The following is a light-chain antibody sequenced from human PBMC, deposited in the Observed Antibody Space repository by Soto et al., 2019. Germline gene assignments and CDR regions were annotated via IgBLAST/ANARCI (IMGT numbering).Light chain of an antibody. V-gene: IGKV3D-20*02. Sequence: SVLTQSPGTLSLSPGERATLSCRASQSVTSNYLAWYQQKPGQAPRLLIYGASSRATGIPDRFSGSRSGTDFTLTISSLEPEDFGVYFCHQRNKFGQGTRLEIK. CDR3: HQRNK. J-gene: IGKJ5*01. CDR2: GAS. CDR1: QSVTSNY.